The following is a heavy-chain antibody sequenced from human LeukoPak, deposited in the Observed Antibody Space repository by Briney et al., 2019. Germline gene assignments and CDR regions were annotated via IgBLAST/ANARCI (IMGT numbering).Heavy chain of an antibody. CDR1: GFTFSSYA. D-gene: IGHD2-8*01. CDR2: ISYDGSNK. Sequence: GRSLRLSCAASGFTFSSYAMHWVRQAPGKGLEWVAVISYDGSNKYYADSAKGRFTISRENSKNTLYLQMNSVRAEDTAVYYCARGPERTGVGTRYYYDMDVWGQGTTVTVSS. CDR3: ARGPERTGVGTRYYYDMDV. J-gene: IGHJ6*02. V-gene: IGHV3-30-3*01.